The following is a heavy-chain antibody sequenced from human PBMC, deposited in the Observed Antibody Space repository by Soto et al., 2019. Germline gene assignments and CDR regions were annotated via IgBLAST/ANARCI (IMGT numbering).Heavy chain of an antibody. CDR2: IIPILGIA. CDR1: GGTFSSYT. Sequence: QVQLVQSGAEVQKPGSSVKVSCKASGGTFSSYTISWVRQAPGQGLEWMGRIIPILGIANYAQKFQGRVTITADKSTSTAYMELSSLRSEDTAVYYCAREYCSGGSCYPGDWGQGTLVTVSS. J-gene: IGHJ4*02. D-gene: IGHD2-15*01. V-gene: IGHV1-69*02. CDR3: AREYCSGGSCYPGD.